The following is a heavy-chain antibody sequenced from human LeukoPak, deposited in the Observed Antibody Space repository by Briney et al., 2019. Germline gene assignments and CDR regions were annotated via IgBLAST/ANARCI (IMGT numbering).Heavy chain of an antibody. D-gene: IGHD3-3*01. CDR2: IYGDGRI. CDR1: GFTVSSYY. Sequence: GGSLRLSCVASGFTVSSYYMIWVRQAPGKGLERVSAIYGDGRIRYADSVRGRFTISRDNSRNTLYLQMNNLRVEDTAVYYCARGRGLGVVSPYFDYWGQGTLLTVSS. J-gene: IGHJ4*02. CDR3: ARGRGLGVVSPYFDY. V-gene: IGHV3-53*01.